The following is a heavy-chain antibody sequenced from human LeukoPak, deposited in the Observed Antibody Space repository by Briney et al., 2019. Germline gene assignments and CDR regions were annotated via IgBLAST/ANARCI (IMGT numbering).Heavy chain of an antibody. Sequence: SETLSPTCAVYGGSFSGYYWNWIRQPPGKGLEWIGEIYHSGSTKYNPSLKSRVTISVDTSKNQFSLKLSSVTAADTAVYYCARREVETTFLYYYNMDVWGKGTTVTVSS. CDR3: ARREVETTFLYYYNMDV. D-gene: IGHD2/OR15-2a*01. V-gene: IGHV4-34*01. J-gene: IGHJ6*03. CDR1: GGSFSGYY. CDR2: IYHSGST.